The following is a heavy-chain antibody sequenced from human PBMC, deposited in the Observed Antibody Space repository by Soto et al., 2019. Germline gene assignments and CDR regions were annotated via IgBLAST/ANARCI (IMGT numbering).Heavy chain of an antibody. CDR2: INHSRST. Sequence: QVQLQQWGAGLLKPSESLSLTCAVYGGSFSGYHWSWIRQPPGKGLEWIGEINHSRSTNYNPPLRSRVTIKVDTSKNQFSLKLSSVTDADTAVYYCARGRKLAFFLRVLSGGFDIWDQGTMVNVSS. CDR3: ARGRKLAFFLRVLSGGFDI. V-gene: IGHV4-34*01. D-gene: IGHD2-15*01. CDR1: GGSFSGYH. J-gene: IGHJ3*02.